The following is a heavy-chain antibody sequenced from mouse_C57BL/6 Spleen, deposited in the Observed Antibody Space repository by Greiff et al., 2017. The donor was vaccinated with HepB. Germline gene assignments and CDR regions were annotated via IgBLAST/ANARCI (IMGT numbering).Heavy chain of an antibody. Sequence: DVQLQESGAELVKPGASVKLSCTASGFNIKDYYMHWVKQRTEQGLEWIGWIDPEDGETKYAPKFQGKATITADTSANTDYLQLSSLTSEDTAVYYCARGATTAVPFDYWGQGTTLTVSS. CDR1: GFNIKDYY. V-gene: IGHV14-2*01. D-gene: IGHD1-2*01. CDR3: ARGATTAVPFDY. CDR2: IDPEDGET. J-gene: IGHJ2*01.